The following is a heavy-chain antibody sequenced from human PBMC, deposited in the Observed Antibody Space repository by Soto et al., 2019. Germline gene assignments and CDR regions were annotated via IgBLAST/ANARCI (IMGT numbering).Heavy chain of an antibody. CDR3: AVVVVAATADYYGMDC. Sequence: EASVKVSCKVSGYTFTGNYMHWVRQAPGQGLEWMGWINPSSGGTNYAQKFQGRVTMTRDTSISTAYMELSRLRSDDTAVYYCAVVVVAATADYYGMDCWGQGTRGTVSS. D-gene: IGHD2-15*01. CDR2: INPSSGGT. V-gene: IGHV1-2*02. J-gene: IGHJ6*02. CDR1: GYTFTGNY.